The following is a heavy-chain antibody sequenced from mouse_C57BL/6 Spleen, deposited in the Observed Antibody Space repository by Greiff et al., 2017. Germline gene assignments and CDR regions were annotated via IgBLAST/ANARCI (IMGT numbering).Heavy chain of an antibody. Sequence: EVQLQESGPGLVKPSQSLSLTCSVTGYSITSGYYWNWIRQFPGNKLEWMGYISYDGSNNYNPSLKNRISITRDTSKNQFFLKLNAVTTEDTATYYCASCFITSAYWYFDVWGTGTTVTVSS. D-gene: IGHD1-1*01. CDR1: GYSITSGYY. CDR2: ISYDGSN. V-gene: IGHV3-6*01. CDR3: ASCFITSAYWYFDV. J-gene: IGHJ1*03.